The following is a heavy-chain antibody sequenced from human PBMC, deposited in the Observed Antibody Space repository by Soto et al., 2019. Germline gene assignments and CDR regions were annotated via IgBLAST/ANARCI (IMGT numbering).Heavy chain of an antibody. J-gene: IGHJ6*02. V-gene: IGHV4-31*01. CDR1: GGSISSGGHA. Sequence: QVQLQESGPGLVKPSQTLSLTCTVSGGSISSGGHAWSWSRQHTGKGLEWIGYIYYSGSTYHNPSLKSLVTISVDTSKNQSSLKLSSVTAADTAVYYCARVCGGDCLHGMAGWGQGTTVTVAS. CDR2: IYYSGST. D-gene: IGHD2-21*02. CDR3: ARVCGGDCLHGMAG.